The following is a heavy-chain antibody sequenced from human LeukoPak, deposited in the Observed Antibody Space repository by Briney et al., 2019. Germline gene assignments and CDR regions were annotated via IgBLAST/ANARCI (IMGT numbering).Heavy chain of an antibody. CDR3: AREHYFYYLDA. CDR1: GFTFSSYW. J-gene: IGHJ6*03. V-gene: IGHV3-48*04. Sequence: PGGSLRLSCAASGFTFSSYWMHWVRQAPGKGLEWVSYISSSGSTIYYADSVKGRFTISRDNAKNSLYLQMNSLRAEDTAVYYCAREHYFYYLDAWGKGTTVTVSS. CDR2: ISSSGSTI.